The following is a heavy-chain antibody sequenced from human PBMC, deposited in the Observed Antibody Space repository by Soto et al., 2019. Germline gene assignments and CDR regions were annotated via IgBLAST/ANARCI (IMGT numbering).Heavy chain of an antibody. V-gene: IGHV1-3*05. Sequence: QVQLVQSGAEEKKPGASVKVSCKASGYTFTSNAMHWVRQAPGQRLEWMGWIIAGNGNTKYSQKFQVRVTITRDTSAITAYMELSSPRSEDTAVDYCARTFQYCSGGSCYYAMDVWGQGTTVTVSS. D-gene: IGHD2-15*01. J-gene: IGHJ6*02. CDR1: GYTFTSNA. CDR3: ARTFQYCSGGSCYYAMDV. CDR2: IIAGNGNT.